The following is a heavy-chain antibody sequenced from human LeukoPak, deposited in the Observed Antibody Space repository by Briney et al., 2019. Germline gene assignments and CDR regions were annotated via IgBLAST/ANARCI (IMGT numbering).Heavy chain of an antibody. CDR3: ARGGPNWPSEPFDI. D-gene: IGHD1-1*01. Sequence: PGGSLRLSCAASGFTFTTYALHWVRQAPGKGLEWVAVTWHDGTNKYYADSVKGRFTISRDNSKNTLYLQMDSLRAEDTAVYYCARGGPNWPSEPFDIWGQGTMVTVSS. J-gene: IGHJ3*02. CDR1: GFTFTTYA. V-gene: IGHV3-33*08. CDR2: TWHDGTNK.